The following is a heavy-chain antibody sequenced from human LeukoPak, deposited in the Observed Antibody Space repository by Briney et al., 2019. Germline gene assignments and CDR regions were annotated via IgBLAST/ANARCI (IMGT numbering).Heavy chain of an antibody. Sequence: SETPSLTCTVSGGSISGYYGGWIRQPPGKGLEWIGYVYYSGSTGYNPSLKSRVTISVDTSKNQFSLNLSSVTAADTAVYYCARSFDSRGYYYYGMDVWGQGTTVTVSS. CDR3: ARSFDSRGYYYYGMDV. CDR1: GGSISGYY. J-gene: IGHJ6*02. V-gene: IGHV4-59*01. CDR2: VYYSGST. D-gene: IGHD3-22*01.